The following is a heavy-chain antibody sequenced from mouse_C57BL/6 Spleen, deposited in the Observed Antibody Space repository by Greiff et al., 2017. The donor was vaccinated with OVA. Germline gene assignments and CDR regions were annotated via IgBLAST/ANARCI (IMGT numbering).Heavy chain of an antibody. CDR3: ARRTMVTRGRYFDY. CDR2: IDPSDSYT. V-gene: IGHV1-50*01. Sequence: QVQLQQPGAELVKPGASVKLSCKASGYTFTSYWMQWVKQRPGQGLEWIGEIDPSDSYTNYNQKFKGKATLTVDTSFSTAYMQLSSLTSEDSAVYHCARRTMVTRGRYFDYWGQGTTLTVSS. J-gene: IGHJ2*01. D-gene: IGHD2-1*01. CDR1: GYTFTSYW.